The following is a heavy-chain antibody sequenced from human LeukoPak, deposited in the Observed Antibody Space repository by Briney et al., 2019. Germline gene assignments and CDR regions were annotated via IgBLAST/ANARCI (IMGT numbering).Heavy chain of an antibody. CDR3: ARSPGIAAATTWFDP. J-gene: IGHJ5*02. V-gene: IGHV3-23*01. CDR1: GFIFSNYA. Sequence: GGSLRLSCTASGFIFSNYAMSWVRQAPGKGLEWVSGISASGGNTYYADSVKGRLTISRDDSKNTLYLQMNSLRAEDTAVYYCARSPGIAAATTWFDPWGQGTLVTVSS. D-gene: IGHD6-13*01. CDR2: ISASGGNT.